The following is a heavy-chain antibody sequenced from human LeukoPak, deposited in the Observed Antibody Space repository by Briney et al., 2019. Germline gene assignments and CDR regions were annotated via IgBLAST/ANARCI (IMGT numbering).Heavy chain of an antibody. Sequence: ASVKVSRKASGYTFTGYYMHWVRQAPGQGLEWMGWINPNSGGTNYAQKFQGRVTMTRDTSISTAYMELSRLRSDDTAVYYCASGTRKWELLRDRYYYYMDVWGKGTTVTISS. J-gene: IGHJ6*03. CDR3: ASGTRKWELLRDRYYYYMDV. CDR2: INPNSGGT. V-gene: IGHV1-2*02. D-gene: IGHD1-26*01. CDR1: GYTFTGYY.